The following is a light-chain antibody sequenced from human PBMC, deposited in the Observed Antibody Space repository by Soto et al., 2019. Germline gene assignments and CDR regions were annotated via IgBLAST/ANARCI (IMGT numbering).Light chain of an antibody. CDR3: SSYTSSSTLDV. V-gene: IGLV2-14*01. Sequence: QSALTQPASVSGSPGQSITISCTGASSDVGGYNYVSWYQQHPVKAPKLMIYEISNRPSGVSNRFSGSKSGNTASLTISGLQAEDEGDYYCSSYTSSSTLDVFGTGTKVTVL. CDR1: SSDVGGYNY. J-gene: IGLJ1*01. CDR2: EIS.